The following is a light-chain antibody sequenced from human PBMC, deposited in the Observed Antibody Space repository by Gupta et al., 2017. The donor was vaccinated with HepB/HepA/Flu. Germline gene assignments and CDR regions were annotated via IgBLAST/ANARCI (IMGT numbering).Light chain of an antibody. Sequence: DIVMTQSPDSLAVSLGARATINCKSSQSVLYSSNNKNYLAWYQQKPGQPPKLLIYWASTRESGVPGRFSGSGSGTDFTLTISSLQAEDVAVYYCQQYYITPLTFGGGTKVEIK. CDR1: QSVLYSSNNKNY. V-gene: IGKV4-1*01. J-gene: IGKJ4*01. CDR3: QQYYITPLT. CDR2: WAS.